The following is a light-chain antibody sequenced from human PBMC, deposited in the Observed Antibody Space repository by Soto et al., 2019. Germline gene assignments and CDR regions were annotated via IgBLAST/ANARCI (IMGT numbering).Light chain of an antibody. J-gene: IGLJ1*01. CDR2: DVS. V-gene: IGLV2-14*01. CDR1: SSDVGGYEF. Sequence: QSALTHPAAVSGSPGQSIPIFCTGTSSDVGGYEFVSWYQQHPDNAPKLIIYDVSDRPSGESSRFSGSKSANTASLTISGLQAEDEADYYCSSYTSSGTYVFGTGTKVTVL. CDR3: SSYTSSGTYV.